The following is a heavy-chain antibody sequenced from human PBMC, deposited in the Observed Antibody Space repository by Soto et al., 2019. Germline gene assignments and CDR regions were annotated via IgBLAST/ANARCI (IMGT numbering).Heavy chain of an antibody. Sequence: EVQLLESGGGLVQPGGSLRLSCATSGFTFSNYAMTWVRQTPEKGLEWASTLSTTGGITLYADSVKGRFTISRDNSKNTLYLQMNSLRAEDTAVYYCAKSKNYGDYGGFDYWGQGTLVTVSS. D-gene: IGHD4-17*01. V-gene: IGHV3-23*01. CDR3: AKSKNYGDYGGFDY. J-gene: IGHJ4*02. CDR1: GFTFSNYA. CDR2: LSTTGGIT.